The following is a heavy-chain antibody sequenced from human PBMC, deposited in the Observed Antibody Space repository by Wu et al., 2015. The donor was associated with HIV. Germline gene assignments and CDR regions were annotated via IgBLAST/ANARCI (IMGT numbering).Heavy chain of an antibody. CDR3: ARGLSYYDSSGYYSYYYYMDV. V-gene: IGHV1-69*12. J-gene: IGHJ6*03. CDR2: IIPIFGTA. D-gene: IGHD3-22*01. CDR1: GGTFSSYA. Sequence: QVQLVQSGAEVKKPGSSVKVSCKASGGTFSSYAISWVRQAPGQGLEWMGGIIPIFGTANYAQKFQGRVTITADESTSTAYMELSSLRSEDTAVYYCARGLSYYDSSGYYSYYYYMDVWGKGTTVTVSS.